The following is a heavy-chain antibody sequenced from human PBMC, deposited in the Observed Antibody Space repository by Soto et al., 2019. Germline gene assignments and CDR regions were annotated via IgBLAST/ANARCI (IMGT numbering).Heavy chain of an antibody. Sequence: SETLSLTCTVSAASFSKYYWTWIRQPPGKGLEWIGYIYFNGNTKYNPSLEGRLTISIDTSKKEFSLKLTSATAADAAVYYCATVTFGGIVLAHWGQGTQVTVSS. CDR1: AASFSKYY. V-gene: IGHV4-59*01. D-gene: IGHD3-16*01. CDR2: IYFNGNT. J-gene: IGHJ4*02. CDR3: ATVTFGGIVLAH.